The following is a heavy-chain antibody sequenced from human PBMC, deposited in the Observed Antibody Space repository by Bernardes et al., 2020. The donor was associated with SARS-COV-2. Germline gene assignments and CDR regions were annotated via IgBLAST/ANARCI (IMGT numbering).Heavy chain of an antibody. CDR2: ISAYNGKP. J-gene: IGHJ4*02. CDR1: GYTFTTYG. V-gene: IGHV1-18*04. D-gene: IGHD6-13*01. Sequence: APQEVCCKASGYTFTTYGITWVRQAPGQGLEWMGRISAYNGKPTYAQKFQGRVTMTTDTPTNTAYMELRSLRTDDTAVYYCANMMSYSSSWYYFDYWGQGTLVTVSP. CDR3: ANMMSYSSSWYYFDY.